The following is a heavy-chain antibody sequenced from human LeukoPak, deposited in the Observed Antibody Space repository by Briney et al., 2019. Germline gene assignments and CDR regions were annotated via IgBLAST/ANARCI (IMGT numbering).Heavy chain of an antibody. D-gene: IGHD2-21*01. V-gene: IGHV1-24*01. Sequence: ASVKVSCKVSGYTLTELSMHWVRQAPGKGLEWMGGFDPEDGETIYAQKFQGRVTMTEDTSTDTAYMELSSLRSEDTAVYYCATDRRYCGGDCYSDYWGQGTLVTASS. CDR2: FDPEDGET. CDR3: ATDRRYCGGDCYSDY. J-gene: IGHJ4*02. CDR1: GYTLTELS.